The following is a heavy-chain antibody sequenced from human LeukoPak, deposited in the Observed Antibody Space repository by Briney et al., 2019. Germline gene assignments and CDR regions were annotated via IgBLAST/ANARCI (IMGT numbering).Heavy chain of an antibody. CDR1: GGTFSSYA. Sequence: GASVKVSCKASGGTFSSYAISWVRQAPGQGLEWMGRIIPILGIANYAQKFQGRVTMTEDTSTDTAYMELRSLRSDDTAVYYCARDAGYSGSYGWFDPWGQGTLVTVSS. V-gene: IGHV1-69*04. CDR3: ARDAGYSGSYGWFDP. J-gene: IGHJ5*02. D-gene: IGHD1-26*01. CDR2: IIPILGIA.